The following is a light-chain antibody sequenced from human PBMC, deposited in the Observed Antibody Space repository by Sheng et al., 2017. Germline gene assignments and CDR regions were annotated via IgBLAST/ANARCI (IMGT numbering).Light chain of an antibody. CDR3: QAWDSSTGVV. J-gene: IGLJ2*01. CDR1: KLGDKY. V-gene: IGLV3-1*01. CDR2: EDT. Sequence: SYELTQPPSVSVSPGQTASITCSGHKLGDKYACWYQQKPGQSPVLVIYEDTKRSSGIPERFSGSNSGNTATLTISGTQAMDEADYYCQAWDSSTGVVFGGGTKADRP.